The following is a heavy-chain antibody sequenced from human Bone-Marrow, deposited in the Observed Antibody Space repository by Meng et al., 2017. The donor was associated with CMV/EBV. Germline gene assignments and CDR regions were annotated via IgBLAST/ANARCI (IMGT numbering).Heavy chain of an antibody. D-gene: IGHD1-26*01. Sequence: SVKVSCKASGGTFSSYAISWVRQAPGQGLEWMGGIIPILGIANYAQKFQGRVTITADKSTSTAYMELSSLRSEDTAVYYCAREGPSGSYSQDYWAQGTLVTVSS. CDR2: IIPILGIA. V-gene: IGHV1-69*10. CDR1: GGTFSSYA. J-gene: IGHJ4*02. CDR3: AREGPSGSYSQDY.